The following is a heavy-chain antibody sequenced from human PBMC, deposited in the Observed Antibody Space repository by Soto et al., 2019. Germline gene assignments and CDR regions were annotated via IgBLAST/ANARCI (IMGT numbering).Heavy chain of an antibody. CDR1: GNTFTSYY. V-gene: IGHV1-46*01. Sequence: GASVKVSCKASGNTFTSYYMQWVRQAPGQRLEWMGIINPSGGSTSYAQKFQGRVTMTRDTSTSTVYMELSSLRSEDTAVYYCARDGGADYDILTGYLIDYWGQGTLVTVSS. CDR2: INPSGGST. J-gene: IGHJ4*02. D-gene: IGHD3-9*01. CDR3: ARDGGADYDILTGYLIDY.